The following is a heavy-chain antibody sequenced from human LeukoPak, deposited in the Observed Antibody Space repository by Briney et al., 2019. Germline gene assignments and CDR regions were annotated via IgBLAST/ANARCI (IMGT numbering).Heavy chain of an antibody. D-gene: IGHD1-26*01. J-gene: IGHJ4*02. Sequence: ASVKVSCKTSGYTFDTYDISWVRQAPGQGLEWLGWISVRKGTTKYAQSLQGRVTVTTDTSTNTVYMKLRTLTSDDTAVYYCARNPITLVGATLYFDNWGQGTLVSVSS. CDR2: ISVRKGTT. V-gene: IGHV1-18*01. CDR3: ARNPITLVGATLYFDN. CDR1: GYTFDTYD.